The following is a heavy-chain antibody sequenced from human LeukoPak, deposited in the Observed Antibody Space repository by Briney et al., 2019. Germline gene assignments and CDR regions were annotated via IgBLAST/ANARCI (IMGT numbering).Heavy chain of an antibody. V-gene: IGHV3-66*01. J-gene: IGHJ4*02. CDR1: GVTVSNNY. CDR3: ARDPPAVAANTYG. CDR2: IYSGGST. Sequence: GGSLRLSCAASGVTVSNNYMNWVRQAPGKGLEWVSLIYSGGSTYYADSVKGRFTISRDNSKNTLYLRMNSLRAEDTAVYYCARDPPAVAANTYGWGQGTLVTVSS. D-gene: IGHD6-6*01.